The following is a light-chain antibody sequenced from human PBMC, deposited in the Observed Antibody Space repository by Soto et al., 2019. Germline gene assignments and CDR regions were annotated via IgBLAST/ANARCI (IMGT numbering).Light chain of an antibody. CDR3: QLYSAKWA. CDR2: DAS. J-gene: IGKJ1*01. Sequence: EIQMTESPSTLSTSVGNKVTLTGRASQTIYTWLAWYQRKPGRAPKVLIYDASTLESWVPSRFSGSGSGTEFTLTISSMTPDDFATDDCQLYSAKWAFGQGTKVDIK. V-gene: IGKV1-5*01. CDR1: QTIYTW.